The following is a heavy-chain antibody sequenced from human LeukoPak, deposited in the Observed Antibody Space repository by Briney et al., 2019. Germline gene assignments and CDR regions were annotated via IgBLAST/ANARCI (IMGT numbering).Heavy chain of an antibody. Sequence: GGSLRLSCAVSGFTFSSHAMTWVRQAPGKGLEWASGISISGDITYYADSVQGRFIIFRDNSKNTVYLQMNSLRVEDTAVYYCANEEVPNDYWGQGTLVTVSS. D-gene: IGHD4/OR15-4a*01. CDR3: ANEEVPNDY. CDR1: GFTFSSHA. CDR2: ISISGDIT. J-gene: IGHJ4*02. V-gene: IGHV3-23*01.